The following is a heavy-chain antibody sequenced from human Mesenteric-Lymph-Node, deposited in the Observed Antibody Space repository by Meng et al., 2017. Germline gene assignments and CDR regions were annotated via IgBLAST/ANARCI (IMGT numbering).Heavy chain of an antibody. CDR1: GDSVSSNRAA. CDR2: TYYRSKYYN. CDR3: ARDWGDVRGGFDF. J-gene: IGHJ4*02. Sequence: QVQLPQSGPGLVKPSQTLSLPCAISGDSVSSNRAAWNWIRQSPSRGLEWLGRTYYRSKYYNDYALSVKSRITINPDTSKNQFSLQLNSVTPEDTAIYYCARDWGDVRGGFDFWGQGTLVTVSS. D-gene: IGHD3-10*02. V-gene: IGHV6-1*01.